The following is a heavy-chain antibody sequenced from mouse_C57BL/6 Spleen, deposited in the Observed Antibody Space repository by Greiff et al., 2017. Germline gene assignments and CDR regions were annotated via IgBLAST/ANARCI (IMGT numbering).Heavy chain of an antibody. CDR1: GFSFNTYA. CDR2: IRSKSNNYAT. D-gene: IGHD1-1*01. J-gene: IGHJ1*03. V-gene: IGHV10-1*01. CDR3: VLLSGYFDV. Sequence: EVQRVESGGGLVQPKGSLTLSCAASGFSFNTYAMNWVRQAPGKGLEWVARIRSKSNNYATYYADSVKDRFTISRDDSESMLYLQMNNLKTEDTAMYYCVLLSGYFDVWGTGTTVTVSS.